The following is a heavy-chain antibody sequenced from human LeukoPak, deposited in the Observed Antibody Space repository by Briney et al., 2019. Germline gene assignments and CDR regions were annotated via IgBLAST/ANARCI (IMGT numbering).Heavy chain of an antibody. V-gene: IGHV3-15*01. D-gene: IGHD3-10*01. CDR2: IKSKTGGGTA. Sequence: PGGSLRLSCAASGFTFSNAWMSWVRQAPGKGLEWVGRIKSKTGGGTADYAAPVKGRFTISRDDSKNMLFLQMNSLKTEDTAVYYCNPYYTSGSYLSWGQGTLVTVSP. CDR1: GFTFSNAW. J-gene: IGHJ5*02. CDR3: NPYYTSGSYLS.